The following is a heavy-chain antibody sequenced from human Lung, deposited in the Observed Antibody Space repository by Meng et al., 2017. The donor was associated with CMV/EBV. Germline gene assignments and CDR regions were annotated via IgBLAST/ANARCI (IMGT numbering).Heavy chain of an antibody. CDR2: INPNSGGT. J-gene: IGHJ4*02. D-gene: IGHD2-21*02. CDR1: GYTFTGYY. Sequence: QVQLVQSGAEVKKPGASVKGCCKASGYTFTGYYMHWVRQAPGQGLEWMGWINPNSGGTNYAQKFQGRVTMTRDTSISTAYMELSRLRSDDTAVYYCVTYCGGDCYSGFDYWGQGTLINVSS. CDR3: VTYCGGDCYSGFDY. V-gene: IGHV1-2*02.